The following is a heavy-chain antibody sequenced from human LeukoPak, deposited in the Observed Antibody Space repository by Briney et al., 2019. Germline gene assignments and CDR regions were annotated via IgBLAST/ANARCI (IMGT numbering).Heavy chain of an antibody. V-gene: IGHV3-30*02. Sequence: PGGSLRLSCAASGFTFSSYGMHWVRQAPGKGLEWVAFIRYDGSNKYYADSVKGRFTISRDNSKNTLYLQMNSLRAEDTAVYYCAKALAFYCSSTSCYLLDYWGQGTLVTVSS. D-gene: IGHD2-2*01. J-gene: IGHJ4*02. CDR3: AKALAFYCSSTSCYLLDY. CDR2: IRYDGSNK. CDR1: GFTFSSYG.